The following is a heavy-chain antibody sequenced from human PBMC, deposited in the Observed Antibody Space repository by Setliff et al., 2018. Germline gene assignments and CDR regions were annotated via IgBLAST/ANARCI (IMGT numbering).Heavy chain of an antibody. V-gene: IGHV4-4*07. D-gene: IGHD2-2*01. CDR3: ARQVPFSCGGTSCFYYMDV. CDR2: IYTSGST. CDR1: GGSISSYY. Sequence: SETLSLTCTVSGGSISSYYWSWIRQPAGKGLEWIGRIYTSGSTNYNPSLKSRLTISVDTSSNQFSLKLSSVTAADTAVYYCARQVPFSCGGTSCFYYMDVWGKGTTVTVSS. J-gene: IGHJ6*03.